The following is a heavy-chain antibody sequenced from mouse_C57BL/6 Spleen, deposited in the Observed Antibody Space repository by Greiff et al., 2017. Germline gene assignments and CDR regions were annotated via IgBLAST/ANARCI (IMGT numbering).Heavy chain of an antibody. CDR2: ISSGSSTI. D-gene: IGHD1-1*01. J-gene: IGHJ2*01. CDR1: GFTFSDYG. Sequence: EVKVVESGGGLVKPGGSLKLSCAASGFTFSDYGMHWVRQAPEKGLEWVAYISSGSSTIYYADTVKGRFTISRDNAKNTLFLQMTSLRSEDTAMYYCARWTTVVANDYWGQGTTLTVSS. V-gene: IGHV5-17*01. CDR3: ARWTTVVANDY.